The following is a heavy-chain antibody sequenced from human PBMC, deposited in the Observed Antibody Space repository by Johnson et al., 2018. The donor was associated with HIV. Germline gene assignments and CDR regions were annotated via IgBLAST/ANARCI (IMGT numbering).Heavy chain of an antibody. J-gene: IGHJ3*02. D-gene: IGHD6-19*01. CDR2: ISYDGSNK. CDR3: AREVRYTSWSFDI. Sequence: HVQLVESGGGVVQPGRSLRLSCAASGFTFSSYAMHWVRQAPGKGLERVAVISYDGSNKYYADSVKGRFTISRDNSKNTLYLQMNSLRAEDTAVYYWAREVRYTSWSFDIWGQGTMVTVSS. CDR1: GFTFSSYA. V-gene: IGHV3-30*04.